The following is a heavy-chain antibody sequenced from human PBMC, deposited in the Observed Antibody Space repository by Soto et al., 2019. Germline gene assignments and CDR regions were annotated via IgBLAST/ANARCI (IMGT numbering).Heavy chain of an antibody. CDR1: GYTFTGYY. Sequence: GASVKVSCKASGYTFTGYYMHWVRQAPGQGLEWMGWINPNSGGTNYAQKFQGWVTMTRDTSISTAYMELSRLRSDDTAVYYCARGHSSGYYPVPLYYYYGMDVWDQGTTVTVSS. V-gene: IGHV1-2*04. D-gene: IGHD3-22*01. CDR3: ARGHSSGYYPVPLYYYYGMDV. J-gene: IGHJ6*02. CDR2: INPNSGGT.